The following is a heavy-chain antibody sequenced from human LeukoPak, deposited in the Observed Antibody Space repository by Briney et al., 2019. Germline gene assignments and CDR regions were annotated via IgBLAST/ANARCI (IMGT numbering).Heavy chain of an antibody. CDR2: IKQDGSEK. Sequence: GGSLRLSCAASGFTFSSYWMSWVRQAPGKGLEWVANIKQDGSEKYYVDSVKGRFTISRDNAKNSLYLQMNSLRAEDTAVYYCARDGIGMGSGSWVGDFYYYYGMDVWGQGTTVTVSS. V-gene: IGHV3-7*01. D-gene: IGHD3-10*01. CDR1: GFTFSSYW. CDR3: ARDGIGMGSGSWVGDFYYYYGMDV. J-gene: IGHJ6*02.